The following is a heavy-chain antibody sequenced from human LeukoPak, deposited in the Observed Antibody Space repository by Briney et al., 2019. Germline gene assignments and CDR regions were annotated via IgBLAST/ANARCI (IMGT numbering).Heavy chain of an antibody. CDR2: IYYSGGT. CDR3: ARVQVGFFDY. CDR1: GGSISSGGYY. D-gene: IGHD1-26*01. Sequence: SETLSLTCTVSGGSISSGGYYWSWIRQQPGKGLEWIGYIYYSGGTYYNPSLKSRVTISVDTSKNQFSLRLTSVTAADTAVYYCARVQVGFFDYWGQGTLVTVSS. J-gene: IGHJ4*02. V-gene: IGHV4-31*03.